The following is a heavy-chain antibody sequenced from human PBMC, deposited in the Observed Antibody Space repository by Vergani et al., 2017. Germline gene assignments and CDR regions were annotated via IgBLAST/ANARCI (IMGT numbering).Heavy chain of an antibody. CDR3: ARSYYYDSSGYSNWFDP. D-gene: IGHD3-22*01. V-gene: IGHV5-51*01. J-gene: IGHJ5*02. Sequence: EVQLVQSGAEVQKPGESLKISCKGSGYSFTSYWIGWVRQMPGKGLEWMGIIYPGDSDTRYSPSFQGQVTISADKSISTAYLQWSSLKASDTAMYYCARSYYYDSSGYSNWFDPWGQGTLVTVSS. CDR2: IYPGDSDT. CDR1: GYSFTSYW.